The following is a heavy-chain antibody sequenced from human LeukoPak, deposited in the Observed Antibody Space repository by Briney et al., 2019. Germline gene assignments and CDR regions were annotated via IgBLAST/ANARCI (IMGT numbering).Heavy chain of an antibody. CDR1: GYTFTGYY. D-gene: IGHD3-10*01. Sequence: GASVKVSCKASGYTFTGYYMHWVRQAPGQGLEWMGWINPNSGGTNYAQKFQGRVTMTRDTSISTAYMELSRLRSDDTAVYYCAGKAYGSGEGFDYWGQGTLVTVSS. CDR3: AGKAYGSGEGFDY. J-gene: IGHJ4*02. CDR2: INPNSGGT. V-gene: IGHV1-2*02.